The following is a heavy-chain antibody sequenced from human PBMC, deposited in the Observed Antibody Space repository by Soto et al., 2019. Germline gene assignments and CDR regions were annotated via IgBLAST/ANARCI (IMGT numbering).Heavy chain of an antibody. J-gene: IGHJ5*01. Sequence: PSETLSLTCTVSGGSIINYYWTWIRQAAGKGLEWVGRIYSSGSASYNPSLKSRPTMSVDTSKNQITLKLTSVTAADTALYYCARQTTYSSSWFDYWGHGTLVTVSS. D-gene: IGHD6-13*01. CDR3: ARQTTYSSSWFDY. CDR2: IYSSGSA. V-gene: IGHV4-4*07. CDR1: GGSIINYY.